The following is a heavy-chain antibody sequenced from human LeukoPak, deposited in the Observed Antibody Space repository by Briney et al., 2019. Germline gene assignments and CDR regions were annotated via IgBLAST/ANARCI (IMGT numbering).Heavy chain of an antibody. Sequence: ASVKVSCKASGGTFSTYAISWVRQAPGQGLEWMGWISAYNGNTNYAQKLQGGVTMTTDTSTSTAYMELRSLGSDDTAVYYCARARFSFDIWGQGTMVTVSS. CDR1: GGTFSTYA. V-gene: IGHV1-18*01. CDR2: ISAYNGNT. CDR3: ARARFSFDI. J-gene: IGHJ3*02. D-gene: IGHD2/OR15-2a*01.